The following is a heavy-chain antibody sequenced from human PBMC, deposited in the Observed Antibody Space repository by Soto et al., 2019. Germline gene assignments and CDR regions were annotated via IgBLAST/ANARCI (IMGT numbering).Heavy chain of an antibody. CDR3: ASLGSGYGLGGMDV. J-gene: IGHJ6*02. CDR1: GGSFSGYY. V-gene: IGHV4-34*01. D-gene: IGHD5-12*01. CDR2: INHSGSS. Sequence: QLQLQQWGAGLLKPSETLSLTCAVYGGSFSGYYWSWIRQPPGKGLEWIGEINHSGSSNYNPSLKSRVTISVDTSKNQFSLKLSSVTAADTAVYYCASLGSGYGLGGMDVWGQGTTVTVSS.